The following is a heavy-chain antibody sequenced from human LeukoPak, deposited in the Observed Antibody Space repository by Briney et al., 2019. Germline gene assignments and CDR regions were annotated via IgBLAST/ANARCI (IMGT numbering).Heavy chain of an antibody. CDR2: IYNGDIA. J-gene: IGHJ4*02. Sequence: TGGSLRLSCAASGFTVSRNYMSWVRQAPGKGLEWVSVIYNGDIAYYADSVRGRSTISRDNSKNTLYLQMNSLRADDTAVYYCAREVGGGATNYFDYWGQGTLVTVSS. V-gene: IGHV3-53*01. CDR3: AREVGGGATNYFDY. D-gene: IGHD1-26*01. CDR1: GFTVSRNY.